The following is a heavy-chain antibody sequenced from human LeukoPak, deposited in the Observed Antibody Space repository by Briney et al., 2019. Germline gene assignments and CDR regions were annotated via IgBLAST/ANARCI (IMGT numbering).Heavy chain of an antibody. Sequence: ASVKVSCKASGYRFSDYYIHWVRQAPGQGLEWMGRINPNSGYTDYAQNFQGRVTMTRDTPINTIYMELSRLRSADTAVYYCARVDYGNNPTSFDYWGQGTLVTVSS. CDR3: ARVDYGNNPTSFDY. CDR2: INPNSGYT. CDR1: GYRFSDYY. D-gene: IGHD3-16*01. J-gene: IGHJ4*02. V-gene: IGHV1-2*06.